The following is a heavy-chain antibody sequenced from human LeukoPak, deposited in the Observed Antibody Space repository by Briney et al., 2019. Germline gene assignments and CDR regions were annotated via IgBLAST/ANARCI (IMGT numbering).Heavy chain of an antibody. V-gene: IGHV4-61*08. CDR3: ARVYHDSSGLLLAEYFQH. Sequence: SETLSLTCTVSGGSISSGGYYWSWIRQHPGKGLEWIGYIYYSGSTNYNPFLKSRVTISVDTSKNQFSLKLSSVTAADTAVYYCARVYHDSSGLLLAEYFQHWGQGTLVTVTS. J-gene: IGHJ1*01. D-gene: IGHD3-22*01. CDR2: IYYSGST. CDR1: GGSISSGGYY.